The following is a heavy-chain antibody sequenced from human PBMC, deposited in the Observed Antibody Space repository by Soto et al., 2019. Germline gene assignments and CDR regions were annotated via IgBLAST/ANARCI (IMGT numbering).Heavy chain of an antibody. CDR2: ISGSGGST. J-gene: IGHJ4*02. CDR3: AKDGSGPGYFDY. D-gene: IGHD6-19*01. CDR1: GFTFSSYA. V-gene: IGHV3-23*01. Sequence: LRLSCAASGFTFSSYAMSWFLQAPGKGLEWVSAISGSGGSTYYADSVKGRFTISRDNSKNTLYLQMNSLRAEDTAVYYCAKDGSGPGYFDYWGQGTLVTVSS.